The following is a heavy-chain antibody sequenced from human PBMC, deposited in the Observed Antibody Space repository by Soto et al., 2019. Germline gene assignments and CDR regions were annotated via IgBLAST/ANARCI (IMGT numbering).Heavy chain of an antibody. CDR1: GFTLSSDS. CDR3: AMAADSRGGRFDY. D-gene: IGHD3-22*01. Sequence: EVQLVESGGGLVKPGGSLRLSCAASGFTLSSDSMNWVRQAPGKGLEWVSSISSSSSYIYYADAVKGRFTISRDNAKNALYLQMNSLRAEYTAVYYCAMAADSRGGRFDYWGQGTLVTVSS. V-gene: IGHV3-21*01. CDR2: ISSSSSYI. J-gene: IGHJ4*02.